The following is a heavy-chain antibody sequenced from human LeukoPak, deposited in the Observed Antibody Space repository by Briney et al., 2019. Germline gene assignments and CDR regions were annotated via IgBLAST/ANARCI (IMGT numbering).Heavy chain of an antibody. J-gene: IGHJ5*02. D-gene: IGHD6-13*01. CDR1: GFTFSSYS. Sequence: RGGSLRLSRAASGFTFSSYSMNWVRQAPGKGLEWVSSISSSSSYIYYADSVKGRFTISRDNAKNSLYLQMNSLRAEDTAVYYCARAGYSSSWPGYNWFDPWGQGTLVTVSS. V-gene: IGHV3-21*01. CDR2: ISSSSSYI. CDR3: ARAGYSSSWPGYNWFDP.